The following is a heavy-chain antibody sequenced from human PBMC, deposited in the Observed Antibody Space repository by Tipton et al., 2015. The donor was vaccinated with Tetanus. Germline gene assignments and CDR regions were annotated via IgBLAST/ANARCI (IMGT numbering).Heavy chain of an antibody. CDR2: INSDGSST. CDR3: ARAQGCSGGSCYHYYYYYGMDV. V-gene: IGHV3-74*01. Sequence: SLRLSCAASGFTFSSYWVHWVRQAPGKGLVWVSRINSDGSSTSYADSVKGRFTISRDNAENTLYLQMNSLRAEDTAVYYCARAQGCSGGSCYHYYYYYGMDVWGQGTTVTVSS. J-gene: IGHJ6*02. D-gene: IGHD2-15*01. CDR1: GFTFSSYW.